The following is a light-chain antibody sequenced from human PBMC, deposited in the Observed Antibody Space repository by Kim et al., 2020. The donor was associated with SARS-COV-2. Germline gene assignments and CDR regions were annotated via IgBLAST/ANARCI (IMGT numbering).Light chain of an antibody. J-gene: IGLJ2*01. V-gene: IGLV1-40*01. CDR3: QSYDSSLGGTV. CDR1: TSNVGAGYD. Sequence: QSVLTQPPSLSGAPGQRVTISCTGSTSNVGAGYDVPWYQQLPGAAPKLLIYGNNNRPSGVPDRFSGSKSGTTASLAISGLQADDEGDYYCQSYDSSLGGTVSGGGTKLTVL. CDR2: GNN.